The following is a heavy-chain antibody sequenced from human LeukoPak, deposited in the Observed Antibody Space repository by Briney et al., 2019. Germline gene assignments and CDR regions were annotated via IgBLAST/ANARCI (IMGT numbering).Heavy chain of an antibody. Sequence: LSLTCAVYGGSFSGYYWSWIRQPPGKGLEWVSYISSSGSTIYYADSVKGRFTISRDNAKNSLYLQMNSLRAEDTAVYYCARDRSKVVVVAAIGYWGQGTLVTVSS. CDR2: ISSSGSTI. CDR1: GGSFSGYY. V-gene: IGHV3-11*04. CDR3: ARDRSKVVVVAAIGY. D-gene: IGHD2-15*01. J-gene: IGHJ4*02.